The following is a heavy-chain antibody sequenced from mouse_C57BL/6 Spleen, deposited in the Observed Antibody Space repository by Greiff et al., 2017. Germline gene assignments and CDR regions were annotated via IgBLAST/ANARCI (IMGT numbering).Heavy chain of an antibody. CDR1: GYAFTNYL. CDR2: INPGSGGT. D-gene: IGHD1-1*01. CDR3: ARSHLITTVVATRYFDV. Sequence: VQLQQSGAELVRPGPSVKVSCKASGYAFTNYLIAWVKQRPGQGLEWIGVINPGSGGTNYNEKFKGKATLTADKSSSTAYMQLSSLTSEDSAVCVCARSHLITTVVATRYFDVWGKGTTVTVSS. V-gene: IGHV1-54*01. J-gene: IGHJ1*03.